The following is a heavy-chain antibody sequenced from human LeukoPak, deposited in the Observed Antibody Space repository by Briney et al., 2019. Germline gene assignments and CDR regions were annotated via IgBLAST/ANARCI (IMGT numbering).Heavy chain of an antibody. Sequence: PSETLSLTCTVSGASISSYYWSWLRQPPGKGLEWIGYIYYSGSTNYNPSLKGRVTISVDTSKNQFSLRRSSVTAADTAVYYCARDSGSYFGFDYWGQGTLVTVSS. J-gene: IGHJ4*02. CDR2: IYYSGST. CDR3: ARDSGSYFGFDY. V-gene: IGHV4-59*01. CDR1: GASISSYY. D-gene: IGHD1-26*01.